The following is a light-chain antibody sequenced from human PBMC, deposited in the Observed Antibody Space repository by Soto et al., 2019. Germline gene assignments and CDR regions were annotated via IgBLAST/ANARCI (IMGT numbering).Light chain of an antibody. Sequence: DIQMTQSPSTLSASVGDRFTIACRASQSISRSLAWYQHQPGKAPKLLIYDASSLESGVPSRFSGIGSGTEFTLSISSLQPEDFGTYYCQQCYMGWTFGQGTKVDIK. CDR3: QQCYMGWT. CDR2: DAS. V-gene: IGKV1-5*01. J-gene: IGKJ1*01. CDR1: QSISRS.